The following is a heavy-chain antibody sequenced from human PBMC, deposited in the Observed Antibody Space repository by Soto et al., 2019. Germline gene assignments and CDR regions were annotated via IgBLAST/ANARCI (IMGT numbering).Heavy chain of an antibody. D-gene: IGHD6-13*01. V-gene: IGHV1-2*02. CDR3: ERDLQRGSSVYYYYYYGMDG. Sequence: GASVKVSCPASGYTFTVYYMHWLRQAPGQGLEWMGWINPNSGGTNYAQKFQGRVTMTRDTSISTAYMELSRLRSDDTAVYYCERDLQRGSSVYYYYYYGMDGWCQGNKVTVTS. J-gene: IGHJ6*02. CDR1: GYTFTVYY. CDR2: INPNSGGT.